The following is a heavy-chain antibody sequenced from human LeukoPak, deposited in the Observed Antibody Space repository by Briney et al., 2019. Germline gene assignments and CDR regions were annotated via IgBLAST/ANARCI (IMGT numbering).Heavy chain of an antibody. Sequence: GGSLRLSCAASGFPSSSYGMHWVRQAPGKGLEWVAVISYDGSNKYYADSVKGRFTISRDNSKNTLYLQMNSLRAEDTAVYYCAKSGGSYYDYYYYYMDVWGKGTTVTVSS. J-gene: IGHJ6*03. CDR1: GFPSSSYG. CDR2: ISYDGSNK. CDR3: AKSGGSYYDYYYYYMDV. D-gene: IGHD1-26*01. V-gene: IGHV3-30*18.